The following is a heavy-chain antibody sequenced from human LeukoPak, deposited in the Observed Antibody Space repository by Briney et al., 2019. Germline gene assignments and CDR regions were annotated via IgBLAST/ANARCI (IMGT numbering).Heavy chain of an antibody. D-gene: IGHD3-22*01. CDR3: AREDDSRSFDY. V-gene: IGHV4-61*02. Sequence: SETMSLTCTVSGGSISSGSYYWSWIRQPAGKGLEWIGRIYTSGSTNYNPSLKSRVTISVDTSKNQFSLKLSSVTAADTAVYYCAREDDSRSFDYWGQGTLVTVSS. J-gene: IGHJ4*02. CDR2: IYTSGST. CDR1: GGSISSGSYY.